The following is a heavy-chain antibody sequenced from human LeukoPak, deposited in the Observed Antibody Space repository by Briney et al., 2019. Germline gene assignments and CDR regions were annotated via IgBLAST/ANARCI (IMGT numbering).Heavy chain of an antibody. CDR3: ARARDGYGVYSYYDFWSGYYTLDP. J-gene: IGHJ5*02. Sequence: ASVKVSCKASGYTFTGYYMHWVRQAPGQGLEWMGWINPNSGGTNYAQKFQGRVTMTRDTSISTVYMELSRLRSDDTAVYYCARARDGYGVYSYYDFWSGYYTLDPWGQGTLVTVSS. CDR2: INPNSGGT. V-gene: IGHV1-2*02. D-gene: IGHD3-3*01. CDR1: GYTFTGYY.